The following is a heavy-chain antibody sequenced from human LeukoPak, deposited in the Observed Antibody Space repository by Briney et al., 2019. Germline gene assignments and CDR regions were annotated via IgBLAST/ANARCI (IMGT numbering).Heavy chain of an antibody. CDR2: ISSSGSTI. J-gene: IGHJ4*02. CDR3: ARDGSYSSSWYFDY. D-gene: IGHD6-13*01. Sequence: PGGSLRLSCAASGFTFSSYEMNWVRQAPGKGLEWVSYISSSGSTIYYAGSVKGRFTISRDNAKNSLYLQMNSLRAEDTAVYYCARDGSYSSSWYFDYWGQGTPVTVSS. V-gene: IGHV3-48*03. CDR1: GFTFSSYE.